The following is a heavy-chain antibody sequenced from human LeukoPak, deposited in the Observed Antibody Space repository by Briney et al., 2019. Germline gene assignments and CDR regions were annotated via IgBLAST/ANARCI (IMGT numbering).Heavy chain of an antibody. D-gene: IGHD2-15*01. CDR1: GFTFSSYA. Sequence: GSLRLSCAASGFTFSSYAMSWVRQAPGKGLEWVSAISGSGGSTYYADSVKGRFTISRDNSKNTLYLQMNSLRAEDTAVYYCATMCSGGSCSRYYFDYWGQGTLVTVSS. CDR2: ISGSGGST. CDR3: ATMCSGGSCSRYYFDY. V-gene: IGHV3-23*01. J-gene: IGHJ4*02.